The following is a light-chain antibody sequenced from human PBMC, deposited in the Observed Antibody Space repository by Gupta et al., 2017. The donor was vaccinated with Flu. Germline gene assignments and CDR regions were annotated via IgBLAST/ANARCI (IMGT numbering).Light chain of an antibody. Sequence: ATLAVTPGESATLSCRASQSVSSNLAWYQQKPGQAPRLLIFGASSRATGISARFSGSGSGTEFTLTISSLQSEDFALYYCQQYDNWSPRTFGQGTKVEIK. CDR1: QSVSSN. J-gene: IGKJ1*01. CDR2: GAS. V-gene: IGKV3-15*01. CDR3: QQYDNWSPRT.